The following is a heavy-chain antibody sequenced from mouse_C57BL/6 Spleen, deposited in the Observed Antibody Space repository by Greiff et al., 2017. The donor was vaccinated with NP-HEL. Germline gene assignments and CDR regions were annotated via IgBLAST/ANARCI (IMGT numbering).Heavy chain of an antibody. CDR1: GYTFTDYN. J-gene: IGHJ3*01. CDR2: INPNNGGT. D-gene: IGHD3-2*02. V-gene: IGHV1-18*01. Sequence: EVKLQQSGPELVKPGASVKIPCKASGYTFTDYNMGWVKQSHGKSLEWIGDINPNNGGTIYNQKFKGKATLTVDKSSSTAYMELRSLTSEDTAVYYCAREAQATFAYWGQGTLVTVSA. CDR3: AREAQATFAY.